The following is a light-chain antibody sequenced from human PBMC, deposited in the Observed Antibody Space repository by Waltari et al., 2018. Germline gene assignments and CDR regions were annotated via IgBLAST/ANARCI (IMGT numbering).Light chain of an antibody. CDR3: MQGIHWPRT. CDR1: QSLVYSDGNTY. J-gene: IGKJ1*01. V-gene: IGKV2-30*01. Sequence: DVVMTQSPLSLPVTLGQPASISCRSSQSLVYSDGNTYLHWFQQRPGQSPRRLIYKVSKRDSGVPDRFSGRGSGTDFTLKISRVEAEDVGVYYCMQGIHWPRTFGQGTKVEIK. CDR2: KVS.